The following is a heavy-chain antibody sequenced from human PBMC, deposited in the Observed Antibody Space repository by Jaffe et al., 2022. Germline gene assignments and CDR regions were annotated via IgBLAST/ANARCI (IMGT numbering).Heavy chain of an antibody. V-gene: IGHV3-30*18. CDR3: AKDAARGSSSWRRTGRFDY. CDR1: EFTFSSYG. J-gene: IGHJ4*02. Sequence: QVQLVESGGGVVQPGRSLRLSCAASEFTFSSYGMHWVRQAPGKGLEWVAVISYDGSNKYYADSVKGRITISRDNSKNRLYLQMNSLRAEDTAVYYCAKDAARGSSSWRRTGRFDYWGQGTLVTVSS. D-gene: IGHD6-13*01. CDR2: ISYDGSNK.